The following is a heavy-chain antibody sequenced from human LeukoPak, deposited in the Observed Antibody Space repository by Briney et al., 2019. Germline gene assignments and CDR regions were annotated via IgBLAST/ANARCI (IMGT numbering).Heavy chain of an antibody. J-gene: IGHJ4*02. V-gene: IGHV5-51*01. Sequence: GESLKISCKGSGYSFFSYWIGWVRQMPGKGLEWMGFIYPGDSETRYSSSFQGQVTISADKSISTAFLQWSSLKASDTAMYYCARPGRATVTRLDYWGQGTLVTVTS. CDR1: GYSFFSYW. CDR3: ARPGRATVTRLDY. D-gene: IGHD4-17*01. CDR2: IYPGDSET.